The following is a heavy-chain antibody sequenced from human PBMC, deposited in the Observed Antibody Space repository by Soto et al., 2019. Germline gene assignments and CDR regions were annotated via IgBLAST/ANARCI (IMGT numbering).Heavy chain of an antibody. V-gene: IGHV1-8*02. J-gene: IGHJ4*02. CDR2: MNPNSGNT. CDR3: ARGITIFGVVTHPPDY. Sequence: GASVKVSCKASGYTFTGYYMHWVRQAPGQGLEWMGWMNPNSGNTNYAQKFQGRVTMTRNTSISTAYMELSSLRSEDTAVYYCARGITIFGVVTHPPDYWGQGTLVTVS. D-gene: IGHD3-3*01. CDR1: GYTFTGYY.